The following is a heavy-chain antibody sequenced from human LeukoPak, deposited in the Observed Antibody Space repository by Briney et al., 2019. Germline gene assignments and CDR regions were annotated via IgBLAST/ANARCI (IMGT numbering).Heavy chain of an antibody. J-gene: IGHJ4*02. CDR2: IIPIFGTA. CDR1: GGTFSSYA. CDR3: ARDLAMTTVTTGVGFDY. V-gene: IGHV1-69*05. Sequence: GSSVKVSCKASGGTFSSYAIGWVRQAPGQGLEWMGGIIPIFGTANYAQKFQGRVTITTDESTSTAYMELSSLRSEDTAVYYCARDLAMTTVTTGVGFDYWGQGTLVTVSS. D-gene: IGHD4-17*01.